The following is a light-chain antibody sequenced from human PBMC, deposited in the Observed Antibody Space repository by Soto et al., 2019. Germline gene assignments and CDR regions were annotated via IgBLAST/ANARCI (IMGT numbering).Light chain of an antibody. CDR2: EVS. Sequence: QSVLTQPPSASGSPGQSVTITCSGTSSDVGEENYVSWYQQHPGKVPKLILYEVSKRPSGVPDRFSGSKSGNTASLTVSGLQPDDEADYYCCSYGDNNYFVFGTGTKLTVL. J-gene: IGLJ1*01. V-gene: IGLV2-8*01. CDR1: SSDVGEENY. CDR3: CSYGDNNYFV.